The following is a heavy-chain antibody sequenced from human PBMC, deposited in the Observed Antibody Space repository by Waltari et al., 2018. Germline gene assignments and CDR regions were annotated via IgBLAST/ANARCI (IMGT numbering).Heavy chain of an antibody. J-gene: IGHJ4*02. Sequence: QVQLVQSGDEVKKPGSSVKVSCKASGGIFSSHAISGVRQAPGQGLEWMGGSIPFLTMTNYVQNFQGRVTITADKSTSTAYMELSGLKYEDTAVYYCALEYYGGNPPLYFFDHWGQGTLVIVSS. CDR1: GGIFSSHA. V-gene: IGHV1-69*10. CDR3: ALEYYGGNPPLYFFDH. D-gene: IGHD3-10*01. CDR2: SIPFLTMT.